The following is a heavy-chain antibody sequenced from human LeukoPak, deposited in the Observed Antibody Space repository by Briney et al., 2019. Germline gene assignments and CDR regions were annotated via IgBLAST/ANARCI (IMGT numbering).Heavy chain of an antibody. CDR1: GGSFSGYY. CDR3: ARVYSSSSKTHYYYYMDV. V-gene: IGHV4-34*01. J-gene: IGHJ6*03. Sequence: PSETLSLTCAVYGGSFSGYYWSCIRQPPGKGLEWIGEINHSGSTNYNPSLKSRVTISVDTSKNQFSLKLSSVTAADTAVYYCARVYSSSSKTHYYYYMDVWGKGTTVTVSS. D-gene: IGHD6-6*01. CDR2: INHSGST.